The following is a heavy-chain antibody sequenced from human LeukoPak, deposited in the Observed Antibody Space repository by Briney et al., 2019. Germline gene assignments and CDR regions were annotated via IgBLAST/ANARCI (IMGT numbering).Heavy chain of an antibody. V-gene: IGHV1-18*01. CDR3: ARGTVTKRFFDY. Sequence: ASVKVSCKATGYTFTNYGISSVRQALGQGLEWMGWISGYNGNTNYAQKLQGRVTMTTDTSTSTAYMEVRSLRSDDTAVYYCARGTVTKRFFDYWGQGTLVTVSS. D-gene: IGHD4-17*01. CDR2: ISGYNGNT. CDR1: GYTFTNYG. J-gene: IGHJ4*02.